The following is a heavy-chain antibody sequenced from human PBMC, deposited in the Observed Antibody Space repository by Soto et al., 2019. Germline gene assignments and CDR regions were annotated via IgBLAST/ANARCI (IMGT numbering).Heavy chain of an antibody. CDR1: GYTSTSYG. D-gene: IGHD3-22*01. V-gene: IGHV1-18*01. CDR2: ISAYDGYT. CDR3: ARGGFCDSSGARNYYYYGMNV. J-gene: IGHJ6*02. Sequence: GASVKVSCKASGYTSTSYGINWVRQAPGQGLEWLGWISAYDGYTNYAQILQGRVSMTTDTSTKTAYMELRSLRSDDTAMYYCARGGFCDSSGARNYYYYGMNVWGQGTTVTVSS.